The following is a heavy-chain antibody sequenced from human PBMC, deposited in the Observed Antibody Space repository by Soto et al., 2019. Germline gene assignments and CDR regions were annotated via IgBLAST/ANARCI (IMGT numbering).Heavy chain of an antibody. J-gene: IGHJ6*03. D-gene: IGHD1-7*01. V-gene: IGHV4-31*03. CDR2: IYYSGST. CDR1: GGSISSGGYY. CDR3: ARGGIIWDYISRANYYMDV. Sequence: QVQLQESGPGLVKPSQTLSLTCTVSGGSISSGGYYWSWIRQHPGKGLEWIGYIYYSGSTYYNPSLKSRVTISVDTSKNQFSLKLSSVTAADTAVYYCARGGIIWDYISRANYYMDVWGKGTTVTVSS.